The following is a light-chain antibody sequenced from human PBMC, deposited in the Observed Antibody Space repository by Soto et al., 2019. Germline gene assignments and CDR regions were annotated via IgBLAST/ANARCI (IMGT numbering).Light chain of an antibody. CDR1: QSVSSSY. CDR3: QQYGRSPT. J-gene: IGKJ5*01. V-gene: IGKV3-20*01. CDR2: GAS. Sequence: EIVLTQSPGTLSLSPGERATLSCRASQSVSSSYLAWYKQKPGQAPRLLIYGASSRATGTPDRFSGSGSGTDFTLTIRRLRPEDSAVYYCQQYGRSPTFGQGTRLEIK.